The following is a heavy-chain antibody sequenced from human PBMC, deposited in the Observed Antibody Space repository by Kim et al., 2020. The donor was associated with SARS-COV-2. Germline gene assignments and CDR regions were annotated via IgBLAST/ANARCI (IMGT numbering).Heavy chain of an antibody. V-gene: IGHV1-3*01. CDR3: ASDVYGYGLGYYFDY. D-gene: IGHD5-18*01. CDR2: VKPDNGVT. CDR1: GYTFTKYA. Sequence: ASVKVSCKASGYTFTKYAIHWVRQAPGQGLEWMGWVKPDNGVTQVSQKFQGRVTFDSDTSASTAYMVLSSLTSGDTALYYCASDVYGYGLGYYFDYWGQGTLVTVSS. J-gene: IGHJ4*02.